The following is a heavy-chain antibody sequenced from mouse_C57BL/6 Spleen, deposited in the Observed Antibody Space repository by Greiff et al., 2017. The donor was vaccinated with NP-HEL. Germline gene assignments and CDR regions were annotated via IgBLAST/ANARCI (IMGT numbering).Heavy chain of an antibody. V-gene: IGHV1-82*01. CDR3: ANYGSSPYYFDY. CDR1: GYAFSSSW. J-gene: IGHJ2*01. D-gene: IGHD1-1*01. Sequence: VKLVESGPELVKPGASVKISCKASGYAFSSSWMNWVKQRPGKGLEWIGRIYPGDGDTNYNGKFKGKATLTADKSSSTAYMQLSSLTSEDSAVYFCANYGSSPYYFDYWGQGTTLTVSS. CDR2: IYPGDGDT.